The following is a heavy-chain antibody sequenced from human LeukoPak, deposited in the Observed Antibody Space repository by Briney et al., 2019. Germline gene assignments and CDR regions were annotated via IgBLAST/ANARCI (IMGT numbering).Heavy chain of an antibody. CDR3: ARDDTAMAYNWFDP. D-gene: IGHD5-18*01. Sequence: PGGSLRLSCAASGFTFSSYSMNWVRQAPGKGVEWVSYISSSSSTIYYADSVKGRFTISRDNAKNSLYLQMNGLRAEDTAVYYCARDDTAMAYNWFDPWGQGTLVTVSS. J-gene: IGHJ5*02. V-gene: IGHV3-48*01. CDR2: ISSSSSTI. CDR1: GFTFSSYS.